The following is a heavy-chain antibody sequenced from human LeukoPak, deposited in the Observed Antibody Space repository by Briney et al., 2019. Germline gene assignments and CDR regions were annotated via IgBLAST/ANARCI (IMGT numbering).Heavy chain of an antibody. CDR3: ARDSNDYFYYYYGMDV. D-gene: IGHD2/OR15-2a*01. V-gene: IGHV3-7*01. Sequence: GGSLRLSCAASGFTFSSYAMSWVRQAPGKGLEWVANIKQDGSEKYYVDSVKGRFTISRDNAKNSLYLQMNSLRAEDTAVYYCARDSNDYFYYYYGMDVWGQGTTVTVSS. J-gene: IGHJ6*02. CDR2: IKQDGSEK. CDR1: GFTFSSYA.